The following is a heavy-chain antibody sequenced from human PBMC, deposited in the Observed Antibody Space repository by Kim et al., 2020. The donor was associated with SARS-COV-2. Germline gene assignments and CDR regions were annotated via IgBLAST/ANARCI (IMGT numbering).Heavy chain of an antibody. D-gene: IGHD6-13*01. J-gene: IGHJ5*02. CDR3: ARGLRAAAGFTSRFDP. V-gene: IGHV4-34*01. Sequence: SETLSLTCAVYGGSFSGYYWSWIRQPPGKGLEWIGEINHSGSTNYNPSLKSRVTISVDTSKNQFSLKLSSVTAADTAVYYCARGLRAAAGFTSRFDPWGQGTLVTVSS. CDR2: INHSGST. CDR1: GGSFSGYY.